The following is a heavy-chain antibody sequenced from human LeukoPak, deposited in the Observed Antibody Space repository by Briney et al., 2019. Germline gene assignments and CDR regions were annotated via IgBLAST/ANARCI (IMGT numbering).Heavy chain of an antibody. D-gene: IGHD6-19*01. Sequence: ASVKVSCKASGYTFTSYDINWVRQATGQGLEWIGWMNPNSGNTGYAQKFQGRVTMTRNTSISTAYMELSSLRSEDTAVYYCARGRGQWLAHHAQVLYDYWGQGTLVTVSS. CDR3: ARGRGQWLAHHAQVLYDY. V-gene: IGHV1-8*01. CDR1: GYTFTSYD. J-gene: IGHJ4*02. CDR2: MNPNSGNT.